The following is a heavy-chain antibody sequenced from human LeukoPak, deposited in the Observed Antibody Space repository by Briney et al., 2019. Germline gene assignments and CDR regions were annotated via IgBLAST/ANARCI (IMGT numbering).Heavy chain of an antibody. CDR2: ISYDGSNK. D-gene: IGHD3-22*01. V-gene: IGHV3-30-3*01. CDR3: ARESGYYDSSGAFDY. J-gene: IGHJ4*02. CDR1: GFTFSSYA. Sequence: GGSLRLSCAASGFTFSSYAMHWVRQAPGKGLEWVAVISYDGSNKYYADSVKGRFTISRDNSKNTLYLQMNSLRAVDTAVYYCARESGYYDSSGAFDYWGQGTLVTVSS.